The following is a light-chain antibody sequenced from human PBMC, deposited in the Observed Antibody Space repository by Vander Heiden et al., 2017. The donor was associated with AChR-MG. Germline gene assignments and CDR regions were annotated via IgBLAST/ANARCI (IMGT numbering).Light chain of an antibody. CDR2: AAS. V-gene: IGKV1-39*01. CDR3: QQSDNSLTWT. CDR1: QSIRYS. Sequence: DIQMTQSPSSLSASVGDRVTVTCRASQSIRYSLNWYQQKPGKAPRLLIYAASTLQTGVPSRFSGSGYGTEFTLTISSRQPEDFATYFCQQSDNSLTWTFGQGTKVEIK. J-gene: IGKJ1*01.